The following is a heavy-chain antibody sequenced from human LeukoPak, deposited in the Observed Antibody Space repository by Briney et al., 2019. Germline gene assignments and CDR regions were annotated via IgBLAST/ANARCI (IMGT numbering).Heavy chain of an antibody. Sequence: SQTLSLTCTVSGGSISSGGYYWSWIRQHPGKGLEWIGYIYYSGSTYYNPSLKSRVTISVDTSKNQFSLKLSSATAADTAVYYCARDLGYCSSTSCYMTDYWGQGTLVTVSS. CDR1: GGSISSGGYY. D-gene: IGHD2-2*01. J-gene: IGHJ4*02. CDR2: IYYSGST. V-gene: IGHV4-31*03. CDR3: ARDLGYCSSTSCYMTDY.